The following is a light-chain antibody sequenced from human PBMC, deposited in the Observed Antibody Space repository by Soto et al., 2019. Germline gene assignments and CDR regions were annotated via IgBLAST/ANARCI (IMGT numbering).Light chain of an antibody. CDR2: GAS. CDR1: QDISHY. V-gene: IGKV1-27*01. J-gene: IGKJ1*01. CDR3: QKYNSAPRT. Sequence: IQMTQSPSSLSASIGDRVTITCRASQDISHYLAWYQQRPGRVPKLLVYGASILFSGVPSRFSGSGSGTDFTRTISRLQPEDVATYYCQKYNSAPRTFGQGTRVEI.